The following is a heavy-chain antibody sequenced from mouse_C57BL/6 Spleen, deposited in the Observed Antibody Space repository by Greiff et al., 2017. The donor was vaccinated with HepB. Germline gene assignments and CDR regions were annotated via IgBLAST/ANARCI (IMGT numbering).Heavy chain of an antibody. CDR2: INPNYGTT. Sequence: EVQLQQSGPELVKPGASVKISCKASGYSFTDYNMNWVEQSNGKSLEWIGVINPNYGTTSYNQKFKGKATLTVDQSSSTAYMQLNSLTSEDSAVYYCAREEGIYDGYLEYAMDYWGQGTSVTVSS. J-gene: IGHJ4*01. V-gene: IGHV1-39*01. CDR1: GYSFTDYN. D-gene: IGHD2-3*01. CDR3: AREEGIYDGYLEYAMDY.